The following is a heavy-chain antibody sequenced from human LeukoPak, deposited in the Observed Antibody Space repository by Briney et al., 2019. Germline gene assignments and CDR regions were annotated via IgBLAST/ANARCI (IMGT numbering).Heavy chain of an antibody. V-gene: IGHV4-39*01. CDR1: GGSISSGGYY. D-gene: IGHD5-18*01. Sequence: SQTLSLTCTVSGGSISSGGYYWGWIRQPPGKGLEWIGSIYYSGSTYYNPSLKSRVTISVDTSKNQFSLKLSSVTAADTAVYYCARHPTDTAMAIDYWGQGTLVTVSS. CDR3: ARHPTDTAMAIDY. CDR2: IYYSGST. J-gene: IGHJ4*02.